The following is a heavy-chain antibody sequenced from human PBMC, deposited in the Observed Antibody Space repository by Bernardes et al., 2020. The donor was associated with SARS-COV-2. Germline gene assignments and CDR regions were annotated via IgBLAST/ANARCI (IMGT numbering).Heavy chain of an antibody. CDR2: IYSGGST. V-gene: IGHV3-53*01. D-gene: IGHD6-19*01. J-gene: IGHJ6*02. CDR1: RFTYRSNY. Sequence: GGCLRLSPAASRFTYRSNYISWVLPSPGKGLECVSVIYSGGSTYYADPVKGRFTISSDNSKNTLYLQMNSLRAEDTAVYYCARDRGWYPSYYYGMDVWGQGTTITVSS. CDR3: ARDRGWYPSYYYGMDV.